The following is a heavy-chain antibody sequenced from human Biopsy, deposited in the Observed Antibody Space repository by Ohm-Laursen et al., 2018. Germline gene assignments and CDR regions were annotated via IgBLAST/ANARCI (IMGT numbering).Heavy chain of an antibody. CDR3: GRAVRNQLLTDP. J-gene: IGHJ5*02. V-gene: IGHV1-8*01. CDR2: LNSVGGNS. Sequence: ASVKVSCKASGYTFTSYDITWVRQASGQGPEWIGWLNSVGGNSNFGQKFRGRVTVTSDTSISTAYMELSGLTSDDTATYYCGRAVRNQLLTDPWGQGTLVTVTS. CDR1: GYTFTSYD. D-gene: IGHD1-7*01.